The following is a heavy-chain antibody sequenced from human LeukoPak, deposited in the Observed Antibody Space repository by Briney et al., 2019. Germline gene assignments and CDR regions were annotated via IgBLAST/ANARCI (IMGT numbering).Heavy chain of an antibody. CDR1: GYTFTGYY. CDR2: ISPNSGGT. D-gene: IGHD6-13*01. CDR3: ASCVGAAAGTDAFDI. V-gene: IGHV1-2*02. J-gene: IGHJ3*02. Sequence: ASVKVSCKASGYTFTGYYMHWVRQAPGQGLEWMGWISPNSGGTNYAQKFQGRVTMTRDTSISTAYMELSRLRSDDTAVYYCASCVGAAAGTDAFDIWGQGTMVTVSS.